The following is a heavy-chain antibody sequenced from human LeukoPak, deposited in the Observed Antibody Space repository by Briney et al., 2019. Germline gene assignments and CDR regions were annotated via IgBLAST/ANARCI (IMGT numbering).Heavy chain of an antibody. CDR2: IYYSGST. Sequence: SETLSLTCTVSGGSISSGDYFWSWIRQPPGKGLEWIGYIYYSGSTHYNPSLKSRVTISIDTSTNQFSLKLSSVTAADSAVYYCARRGRQLVFDYWGQGTLVTVSS. CDR3: ARRGRQLVFDY. D-gene: IGHD6-13*01. J-gene: IGHJ4*02. V-gene: IGHV4-30-4*01. CDR1: GGSISSGDYF.